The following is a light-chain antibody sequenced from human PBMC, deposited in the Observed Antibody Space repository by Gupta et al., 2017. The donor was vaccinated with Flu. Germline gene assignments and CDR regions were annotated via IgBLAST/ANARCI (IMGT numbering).Light chain of an antibody. J-gene: IGLJ3*02. Sequence: SYELTQPPSVSVSPGETASITCSGDKLGDRYVCWFQHKPGQSPVLVISQDDRRPSGIPARFSGHNSGNTATLTISGNQAVDEADYYCQAWDTGAGVFGGGTKLTVL. V-gene: IGLV3-1*01. CDR2: QDD. CDR1: KLGDRY. CDR3: QAWDTGAGV.